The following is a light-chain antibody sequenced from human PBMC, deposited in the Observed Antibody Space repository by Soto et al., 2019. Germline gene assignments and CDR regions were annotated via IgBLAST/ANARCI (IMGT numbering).Light chain of an antibody. CDR2: GAS. J-gene: IGKJ5*01. Sequence: DIVMTQSPLSLPVTPVDPASISCRASQSVRSHLAWYQQKPGQPPRLLIYGASTRATGIPARFSGSGFGTEFTLTISSLQSEDFAVYYCQQYKNWPLFGQGTRLEIK. CDR1: QSVRSH. V-gene: IGKV3-15*01. CDR3: QQYKNWPL.